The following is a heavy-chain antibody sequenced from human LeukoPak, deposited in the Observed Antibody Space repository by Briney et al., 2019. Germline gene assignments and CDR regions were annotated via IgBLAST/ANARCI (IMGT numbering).Heavy chain of an antibody. CDR3: ARRDYYYYGMDV. Sequence: SETLSLTCTVSGASITRTYWSWIRQPPGKGLEWIGYIYYSGSTNYNPSLKSRVTISVDTSKNQFSLKLSSVTAADTAVYYCARRDYYYYGMDVWGQGTTVTVSS. CDR1: GASITRTY. V-gene: IGHV4-59*08. CDR2: IYYSGST. J-gene: IGHJ6*02.